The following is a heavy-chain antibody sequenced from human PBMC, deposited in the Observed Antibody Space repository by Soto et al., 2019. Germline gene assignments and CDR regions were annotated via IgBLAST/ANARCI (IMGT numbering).Heavy chain of an antibody. CDR3: ATTFRGCVWGSYRPYYGMDV. CDR1: GGTFSSYA. V-gene: IGHV1-69*13. CDR2: IIPIFGTA. Sequence: ASVKVSCKASGGTFSSYAISWVRQAPGQGLEWMGGIIPIFGTANYAQKFQGRVTITADESTSTAYMELSSLRSEDTAVYYCATTFRGCVWGSYRPYYGMDVWGQGTTVTVSS. D-gene: IGHD3-16*02. J-gene: IGHJ6*02.